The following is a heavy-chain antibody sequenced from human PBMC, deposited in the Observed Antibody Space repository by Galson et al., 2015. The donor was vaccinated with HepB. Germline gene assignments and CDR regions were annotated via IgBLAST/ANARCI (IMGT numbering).Heavy chain of an antibody. D-gene: IGHD2-15*01. CDR3: ARVLRYSFYMDV. Sequence: ETLSLTCTVSGGSISNSNYYWGWIRQPPGKGLEWIGNIYYSGSTSYNPSLKSRVTMSVDTSKNQFSLKLSSVTAADTTVYYCARVLRYSFYMDVWGQGTLVTV. CDR1: GGSISNSNYY. J-gene: IGHJ6*03. CDR2: IYYSGST. V-gene: IGHV4-39*01.